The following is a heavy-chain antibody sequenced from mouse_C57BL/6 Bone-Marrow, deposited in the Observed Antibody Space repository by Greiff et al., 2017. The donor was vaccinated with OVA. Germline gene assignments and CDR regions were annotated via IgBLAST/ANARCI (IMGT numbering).Heavy chain of an antibody. CDR1: GYTFTDYY. CDR2: INPNNGGT. J-gene: IGHJ2*01. Sequence: EVQLQQSGPELVKPGASVKISCKASGYTFTDYYMNWVKQSHGKSLEWIGDINPNNGGTSYNQKFKGKATLTVDKASSTAYMELRSLTSDDSADYDGAREWDYGSSPFDYWGQGTTLTVSS. D-gene: IGHD1-1*01. V-gene: IGHV1-26*01. CDR3: AREWDYGSSPFDY.